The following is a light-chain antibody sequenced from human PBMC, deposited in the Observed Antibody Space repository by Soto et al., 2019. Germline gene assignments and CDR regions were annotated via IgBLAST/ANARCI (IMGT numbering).Light chain of an antibody. J-gene: IGKJ1*01. CDR2: GAS. V-gene: IGKV1-5*03. CDR3: QQYNSYPRT. CDR1: QSISSW. Sequence: DIQMTQSPSTLSASVGDRVTITCRASQSISSWLAWYQQKPGKAPKLLIYGASSLESGVPSRFSGSGSGTEFTLTINSLQPDDCATYYCQQYNSYPRTFGRGTKVEIK.